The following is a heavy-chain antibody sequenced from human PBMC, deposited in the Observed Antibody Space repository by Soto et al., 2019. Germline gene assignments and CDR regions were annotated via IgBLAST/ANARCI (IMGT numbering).Heavy chain of an antibody. Sequence: PGGSLRLSCAASGFTFSSHSMNWVRQAPGKGLEWVASIRNNSSYFYYADSVKGRFTISRDNSKNTLYLQMSSLRAEDTAVYYCARRQISPPTRGAASARGAMDVWGQGTTVTVSS. CDR3: ARRQISPPTRGAASARGAMDV. CDR1: GFTFSSHS. J-gene: IGHJ6*02. CDR2: IRNNSSYF. D-gene: IGHD6-13*01. V-gene: IGHV3-21*01.